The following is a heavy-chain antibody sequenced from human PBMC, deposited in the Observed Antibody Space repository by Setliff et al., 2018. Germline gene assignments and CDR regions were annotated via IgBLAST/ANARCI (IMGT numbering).Heavy chain of an antibody. CDR1: GFTLSDYS. V-gene: IGHV3-72*01. CDR2: TRNKVSGYIT. J-gene: IGHJ6*02. Sequence: PGGSLRLSCATSGFTLSDYSMDWVRQAPGKGLEWVGRTRNKVSGYITEYAASVKGRFTISRDDSKNTLYLQMNSLKTEDTAVYYCISLWLGYYGLDVWGQGTTVTVSS. CDR3: ISLWLGYYGLDV. D-gene: IGHD5-18*01.